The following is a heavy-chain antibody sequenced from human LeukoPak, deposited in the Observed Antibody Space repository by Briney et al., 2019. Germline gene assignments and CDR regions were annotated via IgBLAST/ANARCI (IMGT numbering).Heavy chain of an antibody. Sequence: GGSLRLSCAASGFTFDDYAMHWVRQAPGKGLEWVSGISWNSGSIGYADSVKGRFTISRDHATNSLYLQMNSLRAEDTALYYCAKDRGYSPLYYFVYWGQGNLVTVSS. CDR1: GFTFDDYA. J-gene: IGHJ4*02. D-gene: IGHD5-18*01. CDR2: ISWNSGSI. V-gene: IGHV3-9*01. CDR3: AKDRGYSPLYYFVY.